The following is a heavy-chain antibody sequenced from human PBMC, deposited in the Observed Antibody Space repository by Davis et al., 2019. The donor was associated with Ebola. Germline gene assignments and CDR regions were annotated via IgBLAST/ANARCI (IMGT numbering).Heavy chain of an antibody. Sequence: ASVKVSCKASGYTLTDYQMHWVRQAPGQGLEWMGGINPNSGGTNYAQKFQGRVTMTRDTSISTAYMELSRLRSDDTAVYYCARGLYSYGFWYFDLWGRGTLVTVSS. D-gene: IGHD5-18*01. V-gene: IGHV1-2*02. CDR1: GYTLTDYQ. CDR2: INPNSGGT. J-gene: IGHJ2*01. CDR3: ARGLYSYGFWYFDL.